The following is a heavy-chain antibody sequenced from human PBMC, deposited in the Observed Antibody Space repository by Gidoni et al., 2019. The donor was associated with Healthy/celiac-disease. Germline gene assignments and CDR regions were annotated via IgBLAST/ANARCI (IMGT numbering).Heavy chain of an antibody. D-gene: IGHD1-26*01. CDR1: GGSISSYY. Sequence: QVQLQESGPGLVKPSETLSLTCTVSGGSISSYYWSWIRQPPGKGLEWIGYIYYSGSTNYNPSLKSRVTISVDTSKNQFSLKLSSVTAADTAVYYCARGGQWELGYYFDYWGQGTLVTVSS. CDR2: IYYSGST. V-gene: IGHV4-59*01. J-gene: IGHJ4*02. CDR3: ARGGQWELGYYFDY.